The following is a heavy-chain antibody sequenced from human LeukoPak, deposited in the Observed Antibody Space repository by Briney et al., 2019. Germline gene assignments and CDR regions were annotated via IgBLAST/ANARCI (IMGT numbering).Heavy chain of an antibody. CDR3: ARDKTQADAFDI. Sequence: GGSLRLSCAASGFTFSSYAMLWVRQAPGKGLEWVAVISYDGSNKYYADSVKGRFTISRDNSKNTLYLQMNSLRAEDTAVYYCARDKTQADAFDIWGQGTMVTVSS. CDR1: GFTFSSYA. CDR2: ISYDGSNK. J-gene: IGHJ3*02. V-gene: IGHV3-30-3*01.